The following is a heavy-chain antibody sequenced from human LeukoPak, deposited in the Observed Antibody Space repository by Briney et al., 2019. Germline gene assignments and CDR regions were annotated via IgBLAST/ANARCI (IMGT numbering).Heavy chain of an antibody. CDR1: GITFSRHG. J-gene: IGHJ4*02. CDR2: IADDGGVK. V-gene: IGHV3-30*03. CDR3: AREATWGEWYFDH. D-gene: IGHD3-3*01. Sequence: GGSLRLSCVASGITFSRHGMDWVRQAPGKGLERVAVIADDGGVKQYADSVKGRFTVSRDNSKNTLCLQMNGLSVEDTAIYYCAREATWGEWYFDHWGQGTPVTVSS.